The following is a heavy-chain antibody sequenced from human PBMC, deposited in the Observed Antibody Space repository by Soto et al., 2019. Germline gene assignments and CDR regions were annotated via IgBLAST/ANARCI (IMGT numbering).Heavy chain of an antibody. Sequence: QVQLAESGGGVVQPGRSLRLSCAASGFSFNNHGMHWVRQAPGKGLEWVAVIWYDGSYKYYADSVKGRFTISRDNSKNTLFLKINSRRAENTVLYYCARKHMVSYYFAPGGQGTLATVSS. J-gene: IGHJ4*02. CDR1: GFSFNNHG. CDR2: IWYDGSYK. CDR3: ARKHMVSYYFAP. D-gene: IGHD2-8*01. V-gene: IGHV3-33*01.